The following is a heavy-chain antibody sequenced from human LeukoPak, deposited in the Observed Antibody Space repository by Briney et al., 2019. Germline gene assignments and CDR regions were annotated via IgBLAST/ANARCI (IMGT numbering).Heavy chain of an antibody. D-gene: IGHD3-10*01. CDR2: INPNSGGT. CDR3: ARVPAYGSGSYPDY. Sequence: ASVKVSCKASGYTFIGYYMHWVRQAPGQGLEWMGWINPNSGGTNYAQKFQGRVTMTRDTSISTAYMELIRLRSDDTAVYYCARVPAYGSGSYPDYWGQGTLVTVSS. CDR1: GYTFIGYY. J-gene: IGHJ4*02. V-gene: IGHV1-2*02.